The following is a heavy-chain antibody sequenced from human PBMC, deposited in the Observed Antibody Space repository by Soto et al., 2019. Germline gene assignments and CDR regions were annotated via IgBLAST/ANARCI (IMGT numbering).Heavy chain of an antibody. D-gene: IGHD3-3*01. J-gene: IGHJ6*02. CDR1: GVTFSSYG. CDR2: ISYDGSNK. CDR3: AKDGSLYYDFWSGYYKPYYYYGMDV. Sequence: PXGSLRLSCAASGVTFSSYGMHWVRQAPGKGLEWVAVISYDGSNKYYADSVKGRFTISRDNSKNTLYLQMNSLRAEDTAVYYCAKDGSLYYDFWSGYYKPYYYYGMDVWGQGTTVTVSS. V-gene: IGHV3-30*18.